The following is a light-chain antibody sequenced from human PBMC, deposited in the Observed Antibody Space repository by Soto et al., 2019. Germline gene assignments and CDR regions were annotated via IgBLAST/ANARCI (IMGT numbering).Light chain of an antibody. CDR1: SSNIGNNY. Sequence: QSVLTQPPSVSAAPGQKVTIYCSGSSSNIGNNYVSWYQQLPGTAPKLLIYDNNKRPSGIPDRFSGSKSGTSATLGITGLQTGDEADYYCGTWDSSLRGVFGGGTKLTVL. J-gene: IGLJ2*01. CDR2: DNN. V-gene: IGLV1-51*01. CDR3: GTWDSSLRGV.